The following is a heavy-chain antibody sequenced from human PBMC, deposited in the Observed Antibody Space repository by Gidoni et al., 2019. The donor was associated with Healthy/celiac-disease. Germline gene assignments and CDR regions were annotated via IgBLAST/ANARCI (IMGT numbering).Heavy chain of an antibody. V-gene: IGHV3-21*01. CDR3: ARPGGSNYEFDY. CDR2: ISSSSSYI. Sequence: EVQLVESGGGLVKPGGSLRIPCAASGFTFSSYSMNWVRQAPGKGLEWVSPISSSSSYIYYADSVKGRFTISRDNAKNSLYLQMNSLRAEDTAVYYCARPGGSNYEFDYWGQGTLVTVSS. D-gene: IGHD4-4*01. CDR1: GFTFSSYS. J-gene: IGHJ4*02.